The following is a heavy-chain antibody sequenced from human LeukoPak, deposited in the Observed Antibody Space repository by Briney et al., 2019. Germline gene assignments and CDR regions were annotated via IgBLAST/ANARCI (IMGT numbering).Heavy chain of an antibody. J-gene: IGHJ4*02. CDR1: GFTFSSYA. CDR3: AKRASGSGTSLYYFDY. D-gene: IGHD3-10*01. CDR2: ISNSGGST. V-gene: IGHV3-23*01. Sequence: GGSLRLSCAASGFTFSSYAMSWVRQAPGKGLEWVSVISNSGGSTFYADSVKGRFTISRDNSKNTLYLQMDSLRAEDTAVYYCAKRASGSGTSLYYFDYWGQGTLVTVSS.